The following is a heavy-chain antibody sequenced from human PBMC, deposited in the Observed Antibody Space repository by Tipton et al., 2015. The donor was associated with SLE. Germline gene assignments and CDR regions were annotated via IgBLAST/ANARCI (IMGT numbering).Heavy chain of an antibody. D-gene: IGHD2-21*01. CDR1: GGSISSGRYY. J-gene: IGHJ5*02. CDR3: ARAGGGDSNWFDP. V-gene: IGHV4-61*02. Sequence: TLSLTCTVSGGSISSGRYYWSWIRQPAGKGLEWIGRIYTSGSTNYNPSLKSRVTISVDTSKNQFSLELSSVTAADTAVYYCARAGGGDSNWFDPWGQGTLVIVSS. CDR2: IYTSGST.